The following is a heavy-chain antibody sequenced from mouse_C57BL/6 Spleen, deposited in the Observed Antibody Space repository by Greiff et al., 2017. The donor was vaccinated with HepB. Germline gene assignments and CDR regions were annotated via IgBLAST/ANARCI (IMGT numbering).Heavy chain of an antibody. Sequence: QVQLQQSGAELARPGASVKLSCKASGYTFTSYGISWVKQRTGQGLEWIGEIYPRSGNTYYNEKFKGKATLTADKSSSTAYMELRSLTSEDSAVYFCARFHYYGAWFAYWGQGTLVTVSA. CDR1: GYTFTSYG. V-gene: IGHV1-81*01. CDR3: ARFHYYGAWFAY. CDR2: IYPRSGNT. J-gene: IGHJ3*01. D-gene: IGHD1-1*01.